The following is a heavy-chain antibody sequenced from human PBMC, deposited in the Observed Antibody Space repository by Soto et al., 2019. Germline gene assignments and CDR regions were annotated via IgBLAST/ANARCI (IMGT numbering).Heavy chain of an antibody. Sequence: PSETLSLTCTVSGGSVSSGDYYWSWIRQPPGKGLEWIGYIYYSGSTNYNPSLKSRVSISLDTSKNQFSLRLTSVTAADTAVYYCAKIPVVTYLISWFDFWCQGTLVTVSS. J-gene: IGHJ5*01. CDR3: AKIPVVTYLISWFDF. CDR1: GGSVSSGDYY. CDR2: IYYSGST. D-gene: IGHD3-22*01. V-gene: IGHV4-61*08.